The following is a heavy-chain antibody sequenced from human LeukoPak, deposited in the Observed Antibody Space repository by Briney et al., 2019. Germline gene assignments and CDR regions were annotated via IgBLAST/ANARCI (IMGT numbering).Heavy chain of an antibody. V-gene: IGHV3-30*04. Sequence: GGSLRLSCAASGFTFSSYAMHWVRQAPGKGLEWVAFISYDGSNKYYADSVKGRFTISRDNSKNSLYLQMNSLRAEDTAVYYCARCGFADFWSYYYYYYMDVWGKGTTVTVSS. CDR3: ARCGFADFWSYYYYYYMDV. D-gene: IGHD3-3*01. CDR1: GFTFSSYA. J-gene: IGHJ6*03. CDR2: ISYDGSNK.